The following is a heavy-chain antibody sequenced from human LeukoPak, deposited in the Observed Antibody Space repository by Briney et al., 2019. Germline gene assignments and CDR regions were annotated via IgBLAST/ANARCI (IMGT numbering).Heavy chain of an antibody. CDR2: ITGSGGNT. CDR1: GFTFSNYA. CDR3: AKWGDYDVLTGYYVSDY. J-gene: IGHJ4*02. Sequence: GGSLRLSCAASGFTFSNYAMSWVRQAPGKGLEWVSAITGSGGNTYYADPVKGRFTISRDNPKNTVFLQMNSLRAEDTAVYYCAKWGDYDVLTGYYVSDYWGQGTLVTVSS. V-gene: IGHV3-23*01. D-gene: IGHD3-9*01.